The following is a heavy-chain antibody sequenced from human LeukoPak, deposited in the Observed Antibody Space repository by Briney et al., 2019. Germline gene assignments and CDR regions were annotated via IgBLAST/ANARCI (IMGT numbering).Heavy chain of an antibody. CDR1: GFTFDDYG. J-gene: IGHJ3*02. CDR2: INWKGGST. V-gene: IGHV3-20*04. CDR3: ARDTQYCSSTSCYLDAFDI. D-gene: IGHD2-2*01. Sequence: PGGSLRLSCAASGFTFDDYGMSWVRQAPGKGLEWVSGINWKGGSTGYADSVKGRFTISRDNAKNSLYLQMNSLRAEDTALYYCARDTQYCSSTSCYLDAFDIWGQGTMVTVSS.